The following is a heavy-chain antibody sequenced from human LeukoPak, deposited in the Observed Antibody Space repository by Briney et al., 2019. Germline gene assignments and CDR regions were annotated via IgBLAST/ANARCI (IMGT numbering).Heavy chain of an antibody. D-gene: IGHD2-2*02. Sequence: GESLKISCKGSGYSFTSYWIGWVRQMPGKGLEWMGIIHPGDSDTRYSPSFQGQVTISADKSISTAYLQWSSLKASDTAMYYCARGHCSSTSCYNGYDYWGQGTLVTVSS. CDR1: GYSFTSYW. CDR2: IHPGDSDT. CDR3: ARGHCSSTSCYNGYDY. J-gene: IGHJ4*02. V-gene: IGHV5-51*01.